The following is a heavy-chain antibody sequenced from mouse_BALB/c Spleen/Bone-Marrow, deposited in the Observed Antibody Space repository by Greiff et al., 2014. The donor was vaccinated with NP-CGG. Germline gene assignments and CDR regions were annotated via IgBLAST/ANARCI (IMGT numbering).Heavy chain of an antibody. D-gene: IGHD2-1*01. CDR1: GFTFTDYY. CDR2: IRSTANGYTT. Sequence: EVQRVESGGGLVKPGGSLRLSCATSGFTFTDYYMSWVRQPPGKALEWLGFIRSTANGYTTEYSVSVKGRFTISRDNSQSILYLQMNTLRAEDSASYYCARDKNYGSYWYFDVWGAGTTVTVSS. CDR3: ARDKNYGSYWYFDV. J-gene: IGHJ1*01. V-gene: IGHV7-3*02.